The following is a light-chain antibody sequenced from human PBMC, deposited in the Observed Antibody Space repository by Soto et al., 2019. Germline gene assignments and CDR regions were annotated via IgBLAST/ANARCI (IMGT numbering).Light chain of an antibody. CDR1: SSDVGGYNF. Sequence: QSVLTQPRSVSGSPGQSVTISCTGTSSDVGGYNFVSWYQHHPGKAPKVLIYDVSKRPSGVPDRFSGSKSGNTASLTVSGLQAEDEADYYCSSYAGSNNYVFGTGTKVTVL. V-gene: IGLV2-11*01. CDR2: DVS. CDR3: SSYAGSNNYV. J-gene: IGLJ1*01.